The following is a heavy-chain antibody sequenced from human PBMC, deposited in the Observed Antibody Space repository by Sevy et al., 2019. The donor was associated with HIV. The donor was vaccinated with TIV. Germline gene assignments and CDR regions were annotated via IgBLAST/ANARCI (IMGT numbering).Heavy chain of an antibody. J-gene: IGHJ4*02. CDR2: IYYSGST. CDR1: GGSISSGDYY. V-gene: IGHV4-30-4*01. CDR3: ASSITIFGVVIANFDY. D-gene: IGHD3-3*01. Sequence: SETLSLTCTVSGGSISSGDYYWSWIRQPPGKGLEWIWYIYYSGSTYYNPSLKSRVTISVDTSKNQFSLKLSSVTAADTAVYYCASSITIFGVVIANFDYWGQGTLVTVSS.